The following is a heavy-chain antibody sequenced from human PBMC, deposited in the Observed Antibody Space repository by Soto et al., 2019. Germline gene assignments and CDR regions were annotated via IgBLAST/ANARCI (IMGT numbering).Heavy chain of an antibody. CDR2: INHSGST. Sequence: QVQLQQWGAGLLKPSETLSLTCAVYGGSFSGYYWSWIRQPPGKGLEWIGVINHSGSTNYNPSLKSRVTISEDTSKNQFSLKLSSVTAADTAVYYCARGPLQTTVTTPAGGYYFDYWGQGTLVTVSS. V-gene: IGHV4-34*01. CDR1: GGSFSGYY. J-gene: IGHJ4*02. D-gene: IGHD4-17*01. CDR3: ARGPLQTTVTTPAGGYYFDY.